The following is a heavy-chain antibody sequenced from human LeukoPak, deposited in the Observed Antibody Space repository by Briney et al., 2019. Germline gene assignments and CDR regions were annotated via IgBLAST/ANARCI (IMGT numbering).Heavy chain of an antibody. CDR1: GYKFTNYG. CDR3: ARVVRYYYYYMDV. V-gene: IGHV1-18*01. J-gene: IGHJ6*03. Sequence: ASVKVSCKASGYKFTNYGISWVRQAPGQGLEWMGWISPYNGNTIYAQKLQGRVTMTTNTSTSTAYMELRSLRSDDTAVYYCARVVRYYYYYMDVWGKGTTVTVSS. CDR2: ISPYNGNT.